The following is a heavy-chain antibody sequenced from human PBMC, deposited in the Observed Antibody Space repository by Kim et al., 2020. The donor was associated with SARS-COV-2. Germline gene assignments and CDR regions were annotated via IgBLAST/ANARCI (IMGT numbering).Heavy chain of an antibody. J-gene: IGHJ4*02. V-gene: IGHV3-23*01. D-gene: IGHD3-22*01. CDR1: GFTFSSYA. CDR2: ISGSGGST. CDR3: AKRDGITMIVVVIDLHFDY. Sequence: GGSLRLSCAASGFTFSSYAMSWVRQAPGKGLEWVSAISGSGGSTYYADSVKGRFTISRDNSKNTLYLQMNSLRAEDMAVYYCAKRDGITMIVVVIDLHFDYWGQGTLAT.